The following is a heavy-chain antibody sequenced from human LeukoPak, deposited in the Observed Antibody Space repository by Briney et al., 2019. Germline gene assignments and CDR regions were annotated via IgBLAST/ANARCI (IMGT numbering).Heavy chain of an antibody. CDR1: GFTFSDYY. CDR2: ISSSGSTI. J-gene: IGHJ4*02. Sequence: PGGSLRLSCAASGFTFSDYYMSWIRQAPGKGLEWVSYISSSGSTIYYADSVKGRFTISRDNANNSLFLQMDSLRAEDTAVYYCARGVPTPDYFDYWGQGTLVIVSS. V-gene: IGHV3-11*04. CDR3: ARGVPTPDYFDY. D-gene: IGHD2-2*01.